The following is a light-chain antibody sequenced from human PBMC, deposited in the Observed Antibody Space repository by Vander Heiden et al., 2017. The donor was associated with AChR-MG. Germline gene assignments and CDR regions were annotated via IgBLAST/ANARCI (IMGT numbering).Light chain of an antibody. CDR2: AAS. J-gene: IGKJ3*01. CDR3: QQSDSSLFT. V-gene: IGKV1-39*01. Sequence: DIQMTQSPSSLSASVGDRVTITCRASQSITTYLNWYQQKPGKAPKLLIYAASTLQSWVPSRFSGSGSGTDFTLTISSLQPEDFATYYCQQSDSSLFTFGPGTRV. CDR1: QSITTY.